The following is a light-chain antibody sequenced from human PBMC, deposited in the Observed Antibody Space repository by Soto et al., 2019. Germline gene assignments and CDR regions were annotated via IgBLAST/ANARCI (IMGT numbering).Light chain of an antibody. CDR1: QCVCSI. J-gene: IGKJ1*01. V-gene: IGKV3-15*01. CDR2: GAS. Sequence: EILMTQSPATLSVSPGEGVTLSCRASQCVCSILGGDQQKSGPASRLLSYGASTRATGIPPRFRGSGSGAEYTLTISSLQAEDFAVYYCQQYNNGPRWTFGQGTKVDIK. CDR3: QQYNNGPRWT.